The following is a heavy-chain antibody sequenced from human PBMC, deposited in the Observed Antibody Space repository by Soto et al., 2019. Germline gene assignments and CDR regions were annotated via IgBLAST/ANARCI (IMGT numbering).Heavy chain of an antibody. CDR3: ARSVGGLSYAFDT. Sequence: PSQTLSITCAISGDSVSTYSACWDWIRQSPSRGLEWLGRTYYSSKWYTDYAMSAKSRVAINADTSKNQFSLQLSSVTPEDTALYYCARSVGGLSYAFDTWGPGTLVTVSS. D-gene: IGHD6-25*01. CDR2: TYYSSKWYT. J-gene: IGHJ4*02. V-gene: IGHV6-1*01. CDR1: GDSVSTYSAC.